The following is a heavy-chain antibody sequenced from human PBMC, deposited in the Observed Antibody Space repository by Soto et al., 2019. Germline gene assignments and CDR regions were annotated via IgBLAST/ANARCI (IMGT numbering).Heavy chain of an antibody. CDR3: ARDPPYSFDSSGYYPSTAGFDY. CDR2: INSDGTGT. J-gene: IGHJ4*02. D-gene: IGHD3-22*01. CDR1: GFTFSSYW. V-gene: IGHV3-74*01. Sequence: EVHLVESGGGLVQPGGSLRLSCAASGFTFSSYWMHWVRQVPGKGLVWVARINSDGTGTSYADSVTGRFTISRDNAKNTLYLQMNTLRAEDTAVYYCARDPPYSFDSSGYYPSTAGFDYWGQGTLVTVSS.